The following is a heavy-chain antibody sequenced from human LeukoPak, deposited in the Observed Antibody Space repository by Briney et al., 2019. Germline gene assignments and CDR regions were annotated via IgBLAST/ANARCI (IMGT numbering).Heavy chain of an antibody. CDR3: ARLPLPTPPYYYGSGSYYNGPDYYYCYGMDV. V-gene: IGHV5-51*01. Sequence: GESLKISCKGSGYSFTSYWIGWVRQMPGKGLEWMGIIYPGDSDTRYSPSFQGQVTISADKSISTAYLQWSSPKASDTAMYYCARLPLPTPPYYYGSGSYYNGPDYYYCYGMDVWGQGTTVTVSS. CDR1: GYSFTSYW. J-gene: IGHJ6*02. CDR2: IYPGDSDT. D-gene: IGHD3-10*01.